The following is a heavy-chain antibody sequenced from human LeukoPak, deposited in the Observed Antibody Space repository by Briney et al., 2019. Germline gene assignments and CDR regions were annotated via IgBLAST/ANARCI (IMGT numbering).Heavy chain of an antibody. CDR1: GYTFTSYG. D-gene: IGHD5-18*01. CDR2: ISAYNGNT. V-gene: IGHV1-18*01. CDR3: AKMKPIQLWKNWFDP. Sequence: GASVKVSCKASGYTFTSYGISWVRQAPGQGLEWMGWISAYNGNTNYAQKLQGRVTMTTDTSTSTAYMELRSLRSDDTAVYYCAKMKPIQLWKNWFDPWGQGTLVTVSS. J-gene: IGHJ5*02.